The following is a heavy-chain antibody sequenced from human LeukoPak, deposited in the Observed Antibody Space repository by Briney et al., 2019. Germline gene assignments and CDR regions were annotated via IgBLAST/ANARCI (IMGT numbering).Heavy chain of an antibody. Sequence: GGSLRLSCAASGFTFSSYGMHWVRQAPGKGLEWVALISYDGSNKYYADSVKGRFTISRDNSKNTLYLQMNSLRAEDTAVYYCAKDIGNWDFDYWGQGTLVTVSS. D-gene: IGHD7-27*01. J-gene: IGHJ4*02. CDR1: GFTFSSYG. V-gene: IGHV3-30*18. CDR2: ISYDGSNK. CDR3: AKDIGNWDFDY.